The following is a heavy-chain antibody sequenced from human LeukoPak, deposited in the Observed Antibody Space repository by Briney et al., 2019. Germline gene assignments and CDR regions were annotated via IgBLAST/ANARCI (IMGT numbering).Heavy chain of an antibody. Sequence: GESLKISCKGSGYSFTSYWIGWVRQMPGKGLEWMGIIYPGDSDTRYSPPFQGQVTISADKSISTAYLQWSSLKASDTAMYYCASLRIAARPKGAFDIWGQGTMVTVSS. CDR2: IYPGDSDT. CDR3: ASLRIAARPKGAFDI. V-gene: IGHV5-51*01. J-gene: IGHJ3*02. D-gene: IGHD6-6*01. CDR1: GYSFTSYW.